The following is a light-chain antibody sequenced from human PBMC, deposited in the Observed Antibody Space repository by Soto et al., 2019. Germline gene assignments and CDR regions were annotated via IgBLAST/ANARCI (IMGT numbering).Light chain of an antibody. Sequence: EIVVTQSPATLSVSPGERVTLSCRASQSVSSSLAWYQQRPGQAPRLLIYDTSTRAAGISARFSGSGSGTEFTLTINSLQSEDFAVYYCQQYNSWPPLTFGGGTKVEIK. J-gene: IGKJ4*01. CDR3: QQYNSWPPLT. CDR2: DTS. V-gene: IGKV3-15*01. CDR1: QSVSSS.